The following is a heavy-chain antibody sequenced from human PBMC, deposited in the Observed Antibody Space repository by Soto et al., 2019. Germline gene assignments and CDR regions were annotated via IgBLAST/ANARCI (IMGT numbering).Heavy chain of an antibody. J-gene: IGHJ4*02. CDR2: SSASGADT. CDR3: TRDMWAYSGTWESKH. V-gene: IGHV3-23*01. D-gene: IGHD6-13*01. Sequence: GGSLRLSCAASGFTFTTYAMTWVRQAPGRGLEWVSGSSASGADTYYADSVKGRFTVSRDNSKNTLYLQMNSLRADDTAVYYFTRDMWAYSGTWESKHWGRGILVTVSS. CDR1: GFTFTTYA.